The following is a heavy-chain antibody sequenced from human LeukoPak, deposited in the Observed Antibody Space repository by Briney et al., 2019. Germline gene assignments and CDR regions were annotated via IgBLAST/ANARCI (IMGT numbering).Heavy chain of an antibody. CDR2: INPNSGGT. Sequence: ASVKVSCKASGYTFTGYYMHWVRQAPGQGLEWMGWINPNSGGTNYAQKFQGRVTMTRDTSISTAYMELSRLRSDDTAVYYCARPRSYYYYYMDVWGKGTTVTISS. J-gene: IGHJ6*03. CDR3: ARPRSYYYYYMDV. V-gene: IGHV1-2*02. CDR1: GYTFTGYY.